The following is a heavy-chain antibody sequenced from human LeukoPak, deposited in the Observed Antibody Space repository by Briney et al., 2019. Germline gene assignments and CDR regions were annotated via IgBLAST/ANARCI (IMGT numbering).Heavy chain of an antibody. CDR1: GFTFSSYG. J-gene: IGHJ4*02. V-gene: IGHV3-30*18. Sequence: GGSLRLSCAASGFTFSSYGMHWVRQAPGKGLEWVAVISYDGSNKYYADSVKGRFTISKDNSKITLPLQLNSLRAEDTAVYYCAKDYSSGWYDYWGQGTLVTVSS. CDR2: ISYDGSNK. D-gene: IGHD6-19*01. CDR3: AKDYSSGWYDY.